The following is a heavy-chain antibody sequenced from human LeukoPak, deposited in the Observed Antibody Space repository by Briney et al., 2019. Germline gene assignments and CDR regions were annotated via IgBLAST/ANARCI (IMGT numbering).Heavy chain of an antibody. J-gene: IGHJ4*02. CDR3: ARGRSSGWYCDY. CDR2: INPNSGST. V-gene: IGHV1-2*02. CDR1: GYTFTGYY. Sequence: ASVKVSCKASGYTFTGYYMHWVRQAPGQGLEWMGWINPNSGSTNYAQKFQGRVTMTRDTSISTAYMELSRLRSDDTAVYYCARGRSSGWYCDYWGQGTLVTVSS. D-gene: IGHD6-19*01.